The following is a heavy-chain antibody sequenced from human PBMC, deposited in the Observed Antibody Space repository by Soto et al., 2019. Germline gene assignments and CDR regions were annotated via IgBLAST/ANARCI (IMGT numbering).Heavy chain of an antibody. J-gene: IGHJ5*02. D-gene: IGHD2-8*02. CDR1: GGSIGSSDW. CDR3: AKSHTAWSYDL. V-gene: IGHV4-4*02. CDR2: IDHSGTT. Sequence: QVQLQESGPGLVKPSGTLSLTCAVSGGSIGSSDWLGWVRQPPGKGLEWIGEIDHSGTTNHNPSLKSGVTISVDKSKNQFSLYLNAVTPAGTAMYYCAKSHTAWSYDLWGQGTLVTVSS.